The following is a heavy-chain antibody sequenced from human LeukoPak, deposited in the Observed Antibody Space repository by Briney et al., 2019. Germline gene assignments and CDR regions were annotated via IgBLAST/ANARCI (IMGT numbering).Heavy chain of an antibody. CDR2: IYTSGST. D-gene: IGHD6-13*01. CDR1: GGSISSYY. CDR3: AREVSSSWSRGLQLWFDP. V-gene: IGHV4-4*07. J-gene: IGHJ5*02. Sequence: HPSETLSLTCTVSGGSISSYYWSWIRQPAGKGLEWIGRIYTSGSTNYNPSLKSRVTMSVDTSKNQFSLKLSSVTAADTAVYYCAREVSSSWSRGLQLWFDPWGQGTLVTVSS.